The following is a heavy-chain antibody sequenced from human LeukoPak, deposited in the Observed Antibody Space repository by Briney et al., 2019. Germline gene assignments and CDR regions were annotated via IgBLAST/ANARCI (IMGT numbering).Heavy chain of an antibody. Sequence: GASVKVSCKASGYRFTSQYVHWARQAPGQGLEWMGIINPTGGSTRNAQKFQGRFSMTGDTSTSTVYMELSRLRSEDTAVYYCASFYNTNDALDIWGQGTMVTVSS. V-gene: IGHV1-46*01. CDR1: GYRFTSQY. CDR2: INPTGGST. CDR3: ASFYNTNDALDI. D-gene: IGHD1-1*01. J-gene: IGHJ3*02.